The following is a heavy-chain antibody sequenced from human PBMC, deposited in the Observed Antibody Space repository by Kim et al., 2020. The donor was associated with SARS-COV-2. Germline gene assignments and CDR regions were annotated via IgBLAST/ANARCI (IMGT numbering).Heavy chain of an antibody. CDR3: ARVIYDSTGYYHDY. D-gene: IGHD3-22*01. J-gene: IGHJ4*02. Sequence: ADSVKGRFTISRDNAKNSLYLQMNSLRDEDTAMYYCARVIYDSTGYYHDYWGQGTLVTVSS. V-gene: IGHV3-48*02.